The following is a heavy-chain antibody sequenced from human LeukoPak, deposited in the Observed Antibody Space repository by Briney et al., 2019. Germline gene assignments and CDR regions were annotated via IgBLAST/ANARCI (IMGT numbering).Heavy chain of an antibody. CDR1: GGSIRSSTSY. J-gene: IGHJ3*02. D-gene: IGHD3-22*01. CDR3: ARDFHYYESTGYDPFDI. CDR2: IYDSGNT. Sequence: TPSETLSLTCIVSGGSIRSSTSYWGWIRQPTGKGLQWIGSIYDSGNTYYNPSLKSRVTISVDTSNNQFSLKVNSVTAADTAVYYCARDFHYYESTGYDPFDIWGQGTMVTVSS. V-gene: IGHV4-39*02.